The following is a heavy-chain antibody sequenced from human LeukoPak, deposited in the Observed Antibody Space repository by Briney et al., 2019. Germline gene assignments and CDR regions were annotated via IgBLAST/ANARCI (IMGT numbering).Heavy chain of an antibody. CDR3: ARNWNYPSSNWFDP. D-gene: IGHD1-7*01. Sequence: PSGTLSLTCAVSGGSISSSNWWSWVRQPPGKGLEWIGEIYHSGSTNYNPSLKSRVTISVDKSKNQFSLKLSSVTAADTAVYYCARNWNYPSSNWFDPWGQGTLVTVSS. CDR2: IYHSGST. CDR1: GGSISSSNW. J-gene: IGHJ5*02. V-gene: IGHV4-4*02.